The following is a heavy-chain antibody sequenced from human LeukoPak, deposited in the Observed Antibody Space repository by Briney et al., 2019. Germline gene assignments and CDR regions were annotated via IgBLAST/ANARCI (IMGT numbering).Heavy chain of an antibody. CDR3: ARVTYSSSSMSLDAFDI. CDR1: GGSFSGYY. V-gene: IGHV4-59*10. D-gene: IGHD6-6*01. Sequence: SETLSLTCAVYGGSFSGYYWSWIRQPAGKGLEWIGRIYTSGSTNYNPSLKSRVTMSVDTSKNQFSLKLTSVTAADTAVYYCARVTYSSSSMSLDAFDIWGQGTMVTVSS. J-gene: IGHJ3*02. CDR2: IYTSGST.